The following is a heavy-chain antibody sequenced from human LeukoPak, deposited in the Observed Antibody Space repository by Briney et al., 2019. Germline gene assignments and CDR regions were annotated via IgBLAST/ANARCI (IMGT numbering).Heavy chain of an antibody. CDR3: AKEESLIAVAGIVPEY. J-gene: IGHJ4*02. CDR2: ISYDGSKK. V-gene: IGHV3-30*18. CDR1: GFTFSNYG. D-gene: IGHD6-19*01. Sequence: PGGSLRLSCAASGFTFSNYGMHWVRQAPGKGLEWVAVISYDGSKKYYADSVRGRFTISRDNSKNTVYLQVNSLRAEDTAVYYCAKEESLIAVAGIVPEYWGQGTQVTVSS.